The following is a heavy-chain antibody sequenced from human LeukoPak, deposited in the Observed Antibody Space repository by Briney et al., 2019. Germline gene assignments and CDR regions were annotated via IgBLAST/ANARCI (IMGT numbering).Heavy chain of an antibody. CDR1: GVSIGSYTYY. D-gene: IGHD3-10*01. J-gene: IGHJ3*02. V-gene: IGHV4-39*01. Sequence: SETLSLTCTVSGVSIGSYTYYWGWVRQPPGKGLEWIGTIYYSGTTYYSPSLQSRVTISVDTSKNQFSLKLISVTAADTAVYYCARQWSYPDTFDIWGQGTMVTVSS. CDR2: IYYSGTT. CDR3: ARQWSYPDTFDI.